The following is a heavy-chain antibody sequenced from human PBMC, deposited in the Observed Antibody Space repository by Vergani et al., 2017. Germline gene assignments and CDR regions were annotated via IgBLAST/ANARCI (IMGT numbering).Heavy chain of an antibody. CDR2: INPSGGST. CDR3: ARAYIVVVPAAYYYYGMDV. D-gene: IGHD2-2*01. Sequence: VQLVQSGAEVKKPGATVKISCKVSGYTFTDYYMHWVRQAPGQGLEWMGIINPSGGSTSYAQKFQGRVTMTRDTSTSTGYMELSSLRSEDTAVYYCARAYIVVVPAAYYYYGMDVWGQGTTVTVSS. CDR1: GYTFTDYY. V-gene: IGHV1-46*01. J-gene: IGHJ6*02.